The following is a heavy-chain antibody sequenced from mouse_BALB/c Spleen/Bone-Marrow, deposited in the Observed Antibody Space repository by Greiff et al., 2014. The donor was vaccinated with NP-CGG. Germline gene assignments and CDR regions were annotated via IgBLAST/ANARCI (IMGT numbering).Heavy chain of an antibody. CDR3: ARTPPYDFYTMAY. CDR1: GFNFSDFY. D-gene: IGHD2-13*01. J-gene: IGHJ4*01. CDR2: ISDGVSYT. V-gene: IGHV5-4*02. Sequence: EVKLMESGGGLVKPGGSLKLSCAASGFNFSDFYMFWVRQTPEKRLEWVATISDGVSYTYYPDSVKGRFTISRDNARNNLYLQMSSLKSEDTAMYYFARTPPYDFYTMAYWGQGTSVTGST.